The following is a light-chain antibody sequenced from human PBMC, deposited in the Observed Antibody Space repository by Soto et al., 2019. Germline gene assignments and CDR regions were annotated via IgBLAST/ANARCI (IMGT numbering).Light chain of an antibody. CDR3: QSYDSSWGV. V-gene: IGLV1-40*01. CDR1: SSNIGAGYD. J-gene: IGLJ2*01. CDR2: GNS. Sequence: QSVLTQPPSVSGAPGQRGTISCTGSSSNIGAGYDVHWYQQLPGTAPKLLIYGNSNRPSGFPDRFSGSKSGTSASLAITGLQAEDEAEYYCQSYDSSWGVFGGGTQLTVL.